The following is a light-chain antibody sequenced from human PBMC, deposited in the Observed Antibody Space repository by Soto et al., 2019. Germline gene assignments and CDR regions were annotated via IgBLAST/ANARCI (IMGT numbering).Light chain of an antibody. Sequence: EIVMTQSPATLSVSPGERATLSCSASQSVSSNFAWYQQKPGQAPSLLIYGASTRATGIPARFSGSGSGTEFTLTISSLQSEDFAVYYCQQDNNWPPLTFGGGTKVEIK. J-gene: IGKJ4*01. V-gene: IGKV3-15*01. CDR2: GAS. CDR1: QSVSSN. CDR3: QQDNNWPPLT.